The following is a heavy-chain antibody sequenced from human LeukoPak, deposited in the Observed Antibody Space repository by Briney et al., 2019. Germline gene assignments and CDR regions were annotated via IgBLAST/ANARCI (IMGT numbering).Heavy chain of an antibody. CDR1: GFTFSSYT. V-gene: IGHV3-74*01. CDR2: INTDGSST. Sequence: GGSLRLSCAASGFTFSSYTMNWVRQAPGKGLVWVSRINTDGSSTNYADSVKGRFTISRDNAKNTVYLQMNSLRAEDTAVYYCANGAFRLYYIDVWGKGTTVTVSS. D-gene: IGHD3-16*01. J-gene: IGHJ6*03. CDR3: ANGAFRLYYIDV.